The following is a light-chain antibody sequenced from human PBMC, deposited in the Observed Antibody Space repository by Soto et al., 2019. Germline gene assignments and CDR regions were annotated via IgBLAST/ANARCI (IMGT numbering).Light chain of an antibody. V-gene: IGLV2-14*01. Sequence: QSALTQPASVSGSPGQSITISCTGTSSDIGAYNYVSWYQQHPGKAPKLLISEVSHRPSGVSYRFSGSKSGNAASLTISGLQAEDEADYYCSSYTSSSTLDVFGTGTKVTVL. J-gene: IGLJ1*01. CDR3: SSYTSSSTLDV. CDR2: EVS. CDR1: SSDIGAYNY.